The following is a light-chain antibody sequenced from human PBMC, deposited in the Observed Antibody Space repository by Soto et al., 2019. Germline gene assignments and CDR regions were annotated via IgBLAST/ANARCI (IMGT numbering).Light chain of an antibody. Sequence: DVVMTQSPLSLPVTLGQPASISCRSSQSLVYSDGNTYLNWFQQRPGQSPRRLIYNVSNRDSGGPDRFSGSGSGTDFTLKISRVEAEDVGVYYCMQGTHWPPITFGQGTKLEIK. CDR1: QSLVYSDGNTY. CDR3: MQGTHWPPIT. V-gene: IGKV2-30*01. J-gene: IGKJ2*01. CDR2: NVS.